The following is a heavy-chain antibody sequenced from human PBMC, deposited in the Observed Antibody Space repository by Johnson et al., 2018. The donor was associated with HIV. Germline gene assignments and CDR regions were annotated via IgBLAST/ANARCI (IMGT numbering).Heavy chain of an antibody. CDR3: VRDHRSNSYYDYVWGSYRYFGGGGFDI. V-gene: IGHV3-30-3*01. Sequence: VQLVESGGGLIQPEGSLRLSCAASGFTVSSNYMSWVRQAPGKGLEWVAVISYDGSNKYYADSVKGRFTISRDNSKNTLYLQVNSLRAEDMTVYYCVRDHRSNSYYDYVWGSYRYFGGGGFDIWGQGTMVTVSS. J-gene: IGHJ3*02. CDR2: ISYDGSNK. D-gene: IGHD3-16*02. CDR1: GFTVSSNY.